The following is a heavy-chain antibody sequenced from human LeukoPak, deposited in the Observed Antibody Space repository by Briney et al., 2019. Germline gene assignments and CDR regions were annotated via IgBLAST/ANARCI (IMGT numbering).Heavy chain of an antibody. D-gene: IGHD3-22*01. Sequence: SETLSLTCTVSGGSISSSSYYWGWIRQPPGTGLEWIGSIYYSGSTYYNPSLKSRVTISVDKSKNRFSLRLNSVTAGDTAVYYCLNTYYYDSSGYYIYHMDVWGKGTTVSISS. CDR2: IYYSGST. CDR3: LNTYYYDSSGYYIYHMDV. J-gene: IGHJ6*03. CDR1: GGSISSSSYY. V-gene: IGHV4-39*01.